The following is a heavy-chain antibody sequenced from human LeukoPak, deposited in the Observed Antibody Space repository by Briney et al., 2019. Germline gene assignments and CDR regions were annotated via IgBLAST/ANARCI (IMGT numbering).Heavy chain of an antibody. D-gene: IGHD3-10*01. CDR3: ALTMARGAYSQSPDY. V-gene: IGHV4-28*01. J-gene: IGHJ4*02. Sequence: PSDTLSLTCAVSGYSISSSNWWGWIRQPPRKGLEWIGYIYYSGSTYYNPSLKSRVTMSVDTSKNQFSLKLSSVTAVDTAVYYCALTMARGAYSQSPDYWGQGTLVTVSS. CDR1: GYSISSSNW. CDR2: IYYSGST.